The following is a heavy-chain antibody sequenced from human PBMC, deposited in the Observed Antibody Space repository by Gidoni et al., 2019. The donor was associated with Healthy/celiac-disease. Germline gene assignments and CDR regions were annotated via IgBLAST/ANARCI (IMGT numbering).Heavy chain of an antibody. Sequence: QVQLQQWGAGLLKPSEPLSLTCAVYGGSFSGYYWRWIRQPTGKGLEWIGEINHSGSTNYNPSLKSRVTISVDTSKNQFSLKLSSVTAADPAVYYCARQAAARYYGMDVWGQGTTVTVAS. CDR2: INHSGST. CDR1: GGSFSGYY. V-gene: IGHV4-34*01. CDR3: ARQAAARYYGMDV. J-gene: IGHJ6*02. D-gene: IGHD6-13*01.